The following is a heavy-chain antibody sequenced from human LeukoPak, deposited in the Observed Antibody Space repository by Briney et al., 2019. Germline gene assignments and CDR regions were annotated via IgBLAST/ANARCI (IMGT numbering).Heavy chain of an antibody. CDR2: ISWNSGSI. J-gene: IGHJ4*02. CDR3: AKDKSQLWLGGTFDY. Sequence: GGSLRLSCAASGFTFDDYAMHWVRQAPGKGLEWVSGISWNSGSIGYADSVKGRFTISRDNAKNSLYLQINSLRAEDMALYYCAKDKSQLWLGGTFDYWGQGTLVTVSS. V-gene: IGHV3-9*03. CDR1: GFTFDDYA. D-gene: IGHD5-18*01.